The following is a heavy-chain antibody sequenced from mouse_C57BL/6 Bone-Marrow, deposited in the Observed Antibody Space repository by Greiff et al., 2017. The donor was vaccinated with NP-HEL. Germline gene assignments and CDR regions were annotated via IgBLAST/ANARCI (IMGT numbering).Heavy chain of an antibody. V-gene: IGHV7-1*01. CDR1: GFTFSDFY. CDR3: ARYLERGYFDD. J-gene: IGHJ1*03. CDR2: SRNKANDYTT. D-gene: IGHD5-1*01. Sequence: EVMLVESGGGLVQSGRSLRLSCATSGFTFSDFYMEWVRQAPGKGLEWIAASRNKANDYTTEYSASVKGRFIVSRDTSQSILYLQMNALRAEDTAIYYCARYLERGYFDDWGTGTTVTVSS.